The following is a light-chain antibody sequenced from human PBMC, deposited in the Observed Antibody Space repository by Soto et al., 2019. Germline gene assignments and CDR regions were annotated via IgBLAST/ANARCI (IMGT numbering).Light chain of an antibody. V-gene: IGKV1-6*01. J-gene: IGKJ1*01. CDR3: LQDYSYPWT. CDR2: AAS. Sequence: ALQMTQSPSSLSASVGDSVTITCQASQGIRNDLGWYQQKPGKAPNLLISAASTLRSGVPSRFSGSRSGTNFTLTISSLQPEDFATYYCLQDYSYPWTFGQGTKVEIK. CDR1: QGIRND.